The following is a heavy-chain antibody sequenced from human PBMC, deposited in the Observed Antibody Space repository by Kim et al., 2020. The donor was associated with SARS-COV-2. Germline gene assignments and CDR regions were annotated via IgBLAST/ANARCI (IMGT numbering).Heavy chain of an antibody. CDR2: SGTT. J-gene: IGHJ4*02. V-gene: IGHV4-4*02. D-gene: IGHD1-26*01. CDR3: AGVGWELDY. Sequence: SGTTNYNPSLKSRLTISVDKSKNQFSLRLNSVTAADTAVYYCAGVGWELDYWGQGTLVTVSA.